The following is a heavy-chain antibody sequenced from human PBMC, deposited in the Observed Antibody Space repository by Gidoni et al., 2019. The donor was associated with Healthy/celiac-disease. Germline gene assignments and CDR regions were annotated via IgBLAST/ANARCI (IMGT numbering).Heavy chain of an antibody. V-gene: IGHV3-30*03. Sequence: QVQLVESGGGVVQPGRSLRLSCAASGFTFSSYGMHWVRQAPGKGLEWVAVISYDGSNKYYADSVKGRFTISRDNSKNTLYLQMNSLRAEDTAVYYCAREGGWYPHYYYYMDVWGKGTTVTVSS. CDR1: GFTFSSYG. CDR3: AREGGWYPHYYYYMDV. J-gene: IGHJ6*03. D-gene: IGHD6-19*01. CDR2: ISYDGSNK.